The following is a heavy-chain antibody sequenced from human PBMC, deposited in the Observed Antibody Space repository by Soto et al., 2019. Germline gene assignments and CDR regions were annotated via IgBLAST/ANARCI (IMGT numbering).Heavy chain of an antibody. CDR2: IIPLFGTA. Sequence: QVQLVQSGAEVKKPGSSVKVSCKASGGTFSSYAISWVRQAPGQGLEWMGGIIPLFGTANYAQKFQGRVTITADESTSTADMERISLRSEDTSVYYCARAWIMVRGVTPYYYGMDVW. V-gene: IGHV1-69*01. CDR1: GGTFSSYA. J-gene: IGHJ6*01. D-gene: IGHD3-10*01. CDR3: ARAWIMVRGVTPYYYGMDV.